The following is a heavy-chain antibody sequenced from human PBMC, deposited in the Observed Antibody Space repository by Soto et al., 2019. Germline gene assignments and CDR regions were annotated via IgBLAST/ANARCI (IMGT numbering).Heavy chain of an antibody. V-gene: IGHV1-18*01. J-gene: IGHJ3*02. CDR2: ISAYNGNT. CDR1: GYTFTSYG. Sequence: ASVKVSCKASGYTFTSYGISWVRQAPGQGLEWMGWISAYNGNTNYAQKLQGRVTMTTDTSTSTAYMELRSLRSDDTAVYYCASGTAMVGAFDIWGQGKMVTVSS. D-gene: IGHD5-18*01. CDR3: ASGTAMVGAFDI.